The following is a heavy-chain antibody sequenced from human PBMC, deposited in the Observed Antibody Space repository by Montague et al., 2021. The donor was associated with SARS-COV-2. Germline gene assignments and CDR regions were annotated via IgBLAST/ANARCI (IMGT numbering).Heavy chain of an antibody. CDR3: ARNRGWGSRGAGYIDL. D-gene: IGHD7-27*01. Sequence: TLSLTCTVSGGSISGDNYYWTWIRQHPGKGLVWIAYIYYTGSTYYNPSLQSRLRTSLDTSKNQFSLTLTSVTAADTAIYYCARNRGWGSRGAGYIDLWGRGTLVTVSS. CDR2: IYYTGST. V-gene: IGHV4-31*03. J-gene: IGHJ2*01. CDR1: GGSISGDNYY.